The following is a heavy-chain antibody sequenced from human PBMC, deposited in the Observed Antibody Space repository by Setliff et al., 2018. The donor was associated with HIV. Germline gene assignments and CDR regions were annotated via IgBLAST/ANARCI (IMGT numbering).Heavy chain of an antibody. CDR1: GYSFAAYY. J-gene: IGHJ2*01. Sequence: GASVKVSCKAAGYSFAAYYIHWVRQAPGQGLEWMGWINPNSGGTNYAQKFQGRVTLTRDTSISTANMELSGLRSDDAAVYYCARDPALTYSGYGYWYFDLWGRGTLVTVSS. V-gene: IGHV1-2*02. CDR3: ARDPALTYSGYGYWYFDL. D-gene: IGHD5-12*01. CDR2: INPNSGGT.